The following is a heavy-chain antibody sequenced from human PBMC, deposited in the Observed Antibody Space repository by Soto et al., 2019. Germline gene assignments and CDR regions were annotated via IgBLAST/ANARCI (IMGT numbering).Heavy chain of an antibody. D-gene: IGHD3-3*01. V-gene: IGHV3-9*01. J-gene: IGHJ4*02. Sequence: EVQLVESGGGLVQPGRSLRLSCAASGFTFDDYAMHWVRQAPGKGLEWVSGISWNSGSIGYADSVKGRFTISRDNAKNSLYLQMNSLRAEDTALYYCAKGANDFWSGFFDYWGQGTLVTVSS. CDR1: GFTFDDYA. CDR2: ISWNSGSI. CDR3: AKGANDFWSGFFDY.